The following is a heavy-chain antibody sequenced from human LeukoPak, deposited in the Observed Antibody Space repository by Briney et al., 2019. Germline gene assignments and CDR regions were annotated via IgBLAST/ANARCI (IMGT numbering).Heavy chain of an antibody. CDR1: GGSISSSSYY. J-gene: IGHJ3*02. CDR3: ARRPETLNSYYDFWSGYYSGVDAFDI. Sequence: SETLSLTCTVSGGSISSSSYYWGWIRQPPGKGLEWIGSIYYSGSTYYNPSLKSRVTISVDTSKNQFSLKLSSVTAADTAVYYCARRPETLNSYYDFWSGYYSGVDAFDIWGQGTMVTVSS. CDR2: IYYSGST. V-gene: IGHV4-39*01. D-gene: IGHD3-3*01.